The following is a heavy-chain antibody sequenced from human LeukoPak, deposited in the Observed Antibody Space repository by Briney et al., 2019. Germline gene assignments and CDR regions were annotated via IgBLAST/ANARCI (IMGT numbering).Heavy chain of an antibody. J-gene: IGHJ5*02. CDR2: FDPEDGET. D-gene: IGHD3-10*01. Sequence: ASVKVSCKASGYTFTGYFLHWVRQAPGKGLEWMGGFDPEDGETIYAQKFQGRVTMTEDTSTDTAYMELSSLRSEDTAVYYCATLVRGVIIGGNWFDPWGQGTLVTVSS. CDR1: GYTFTGYF. V-gene: IGHV1-24*01. CDR3: ATLVRGVIIGGNWFDP.